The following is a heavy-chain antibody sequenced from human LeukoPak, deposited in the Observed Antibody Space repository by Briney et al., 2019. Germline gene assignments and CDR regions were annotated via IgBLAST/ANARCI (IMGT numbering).Heavy chain of an antibody. CDR3: AREGVGGYCISTSCYSREIDP. Sequence: SETLSLTCTVSGGSISSGRYYWSWIRQPGGKGLEWIVRIYTSGSTNYNPSLQSRLTISVDPSKNQFSLKLSSVTAADTAVYYCAREGVGGYCISTSCYSREIDPWGQGTLVTVSS. D-gene: IGHD2-2*01. CDR2: IYTSGST. J-gene: IGHJ5*02. CDR1: GGSISSGRYY. V-gene: IGHV4-61*02.